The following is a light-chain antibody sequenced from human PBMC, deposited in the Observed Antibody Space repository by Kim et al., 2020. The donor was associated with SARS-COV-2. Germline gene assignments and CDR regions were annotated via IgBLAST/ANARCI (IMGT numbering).Light chain of an antibody. J-gene: IGKJ1*01. CDR1: QSISSS. CDR2: AAS. V-gene: IGKV1-39*01. CDR3: QQGYSTRT. Sequence: DIQMTQSPSSLSASVGDRVTITCRASQSISSSLNWYQQKPGIAPKLLIYAASILQSGVPSRFSGSGSGTDFTLTISSLQPEDFATYYCQQGYSTRTFGQGTKVDIK.